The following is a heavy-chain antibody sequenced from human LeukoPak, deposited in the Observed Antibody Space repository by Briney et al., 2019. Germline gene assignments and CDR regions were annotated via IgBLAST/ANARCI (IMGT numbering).Heavy chain of an antibody. J-gene: IGHJ3*02. D-gene: IGHD3-22*01. Sequence: PGGSLRLSCAASGFTVSSNYMSWVRQAPGKGLEWVSVIYSGGSTYYADSVKGRFTISRDNSKNTLYLQMNSLRAEDTAVYYCARGPGTYYYDSSGYPGAFDIWAKGQWSPSLQ. CDR2: IYSGGST. CDR3: ARGPGTYYYDSSGYPGAFDI. V-gene: IGHV3-66*01. CDR1: GFTVSSNY.